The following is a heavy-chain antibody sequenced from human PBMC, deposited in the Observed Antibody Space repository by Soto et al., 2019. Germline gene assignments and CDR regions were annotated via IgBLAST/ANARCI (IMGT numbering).Heavy chain of an antibody. CDR1: GYNLSDYF. Sequence: ASVKVSCKVSGYNLSDYFLHWVRQAPGQGLEWTGMIKPSAGRRGNAHKLQGRATVTWDTSKSAVYMELSSLRSEDTAVYYCARDNPNRSCDGRSLDYWGQGPTVTVYS. CDR2: IKPSAGRR. CDR3: ARDNPNRSCDGRSLDY. J-gene: IGHJ4*03. D-gene: IGHD1-26*01. V-gene: IGHV1-46*01.